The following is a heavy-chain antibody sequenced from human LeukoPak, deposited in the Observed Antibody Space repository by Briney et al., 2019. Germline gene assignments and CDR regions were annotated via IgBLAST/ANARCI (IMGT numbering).Heavy chain of an antibody. V-gene: IGHV1-2*02. CDR1: GYTFTGYY. J-gene: IGHJ4*02. CDR2: INPNSGGT. Sequence: ASVKVSCKASGYTFTGYYMHWVRQAPGQGLEWMGWINPNSGGTNYAQKFQGRVTMTRDTCISTAYMELSRLRSDDTAVYYCARAKYSSSWYPHYWGQGTLVTVSS. D-gene: IGHD6-13*01. CDR3: ARAKYSSSWYPHY.